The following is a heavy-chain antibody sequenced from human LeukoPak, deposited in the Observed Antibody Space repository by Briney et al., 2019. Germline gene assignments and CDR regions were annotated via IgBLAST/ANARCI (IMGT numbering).Heavy chain of an antibody. CDR1: GYTFTSYY. D-gene: IGHD2-15*01. Sequence: GASVKVSCKASGYTFTSYYMHWVRQAPGQGLEWMGIINPSGGSTSYAQKFHGRVTMTTDTPTSTAYMELRSLTSDDTAVYYCTKQCSGVSCYGSDGPWGQGTLVTVSS. CDR3: TKQCSGVSCYGSDGP. CDR2: INPSGGST. V-gene: IGHV1-46*01. J-gene: IGHJ5*02.